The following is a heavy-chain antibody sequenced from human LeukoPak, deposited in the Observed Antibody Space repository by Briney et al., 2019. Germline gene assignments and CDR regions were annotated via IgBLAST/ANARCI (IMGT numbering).Heavy chain of an antibody. D-gene: IGHD5-24*01. CDR3: ARDRATTMFDY. Sequence: GGSLRLSCAASGFTFSNYWMHWVRQAPGKGLVWVSRINSDGSSTTYAHSVKGRFTISRDNAKNTLYLQMNSLRADDTAVYYCARDRATTMFDYWAQGTLVTVSS. J-gene: IGHJ4*02. CDR2: INSDGSST. V-gene: IGHV3-74*01. CDR1: GFTFSNYW.